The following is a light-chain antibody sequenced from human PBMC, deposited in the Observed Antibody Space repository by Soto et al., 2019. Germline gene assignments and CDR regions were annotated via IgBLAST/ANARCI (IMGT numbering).Light chain of an antibody. CDR2: LGS. V-gene: IGKV2-28*01. Sequence: EIVMTQSPLSLPVTPGEPASISCRSSQSLLHSSGSNFLDWYLQKPGQSPQLLVYLGSNRASGVPDRFSGSGSGTEFTLKISRVEAEEVGVYYCMQVLQAPLSFGGVTRVEIK. CDR1: QSLLHSSGSNF. CDR3: MQVLQAPLS. J-gene: IGKJ4*01.